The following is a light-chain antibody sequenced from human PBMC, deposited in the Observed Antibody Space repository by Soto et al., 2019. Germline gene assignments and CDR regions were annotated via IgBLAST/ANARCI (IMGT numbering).Light chain of an antibody. CDR2: EAS. Sequence: DIRMTQSPSSLSPSGGDRVTITCRASQSINPHLNWYQQHPGKAPNALIYEASNLQSGYPSRFSGSGSGTDFTLTISGLQPDDSATYYCHQTYSPPDTFGQGTKVEIK. J-gene: IGKJ1*01. CDR3: HQTYSPPDT. CDR1: QSINPH. V-gene: IGKV1-39*01.